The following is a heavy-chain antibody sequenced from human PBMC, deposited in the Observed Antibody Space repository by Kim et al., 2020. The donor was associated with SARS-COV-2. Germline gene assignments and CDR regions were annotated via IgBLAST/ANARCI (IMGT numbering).Heavy chain of an antibody. V-gene: IGHV3-21*01. Sequence: GGSLRLSCAASGFTFSSYSMNWVRQAPGKGLEWVSSISSSSSYIYYADSVKGRFTISRDNAKNSLYLQMNSLRAEDTAVYYCAREIAAAGNPYFDYWSQGTLVTVSS. CDR2: ISSSSSYI. J-gene: IGHJ4*02. CDR1: GFTFSSYS. D-gene: IGHD6-13*01. CDR3: AREIAAAGNPYFDY.